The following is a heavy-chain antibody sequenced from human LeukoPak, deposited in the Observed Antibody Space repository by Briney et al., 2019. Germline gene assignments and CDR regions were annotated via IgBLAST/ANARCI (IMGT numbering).Heavy chain of an antibody. J-gene: IGHJ6*04. CDR1: GGTFSSYA. D-gene: IGHD2-2*01. V-gene: IGHV1-69*05. Sequence: VASVKVSCKASGGTFSSYAISWVRQAPGQGLEWMGGIIPIFGTANSAQKFQGRVTITTDESTSTTYMELSSLRSEDTAVYYCATDMRYCSSTSCYSLYLDAWGKGTTVTVSS. CDR2: IIPIFGTA. CDR3: ATDMRYCSSTSCYSLYLDA.